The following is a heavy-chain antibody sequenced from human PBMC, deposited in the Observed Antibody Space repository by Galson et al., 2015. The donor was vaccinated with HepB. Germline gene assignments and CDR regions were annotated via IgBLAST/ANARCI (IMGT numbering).Heavy chain of an antibody. CDR1: GYTFTSYG. CDR3: ARRMVRGVGVDY. V-gene: IGHV1-18*01. D-gene: IGHD3-10*01. Sequence: SVKVSCKASGYTFTSYGISWVRQAPGQGLEWMGWIITYNGNTNYAQNLQGRVTMTTDTSTSTAYMELRSLRSDDTAVYYCARRMVRGVGVDYWGQGTLVTVSS. CDR2: IITYNGNT. J-gene: IGHJ4*02.